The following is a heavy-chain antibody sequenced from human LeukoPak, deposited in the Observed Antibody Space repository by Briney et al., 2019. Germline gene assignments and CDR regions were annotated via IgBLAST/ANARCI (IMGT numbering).Heavy chain of an antibody. CDR1: GFTFSSYA. Sequence: GGSLRLSCAASGFTFSSYAMSWVRQAPGKGLEWVSAISGSGGSTYYADSVKGRFTISRDNSKNTLYLQMNSLRAEDTAVYYCAKDGKRVAAAPAWLDYWGRGTLVTVSS. CDR2: ISGSGGST. D-gene: IGHD6-13*01. J-gene: IGHJ4*02. CDR3: AKDGKRVAAAPAWLDY. V-gene: IGHV3-23*01.